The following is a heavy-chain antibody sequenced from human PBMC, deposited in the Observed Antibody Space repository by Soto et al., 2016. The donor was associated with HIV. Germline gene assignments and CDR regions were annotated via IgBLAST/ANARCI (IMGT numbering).Heavy chain of an antibody. J-gene: IGHJ4*01. CDR2: ISYDGSNK. V-gene: IGHV3-30*04. Sequence: VQLVESGGGVVQPGRSLRLSCAASGFTFSSYAMHWVRQAPGKGLEWVAVISYDGSNKYYADSVKGRFTISRDNSKNTLYLQMNSLRAEDTAVYYCARDDYGDYTYDYWGQGNPGHRLL. D-gene: IGHD4-17*01. CDR3: ARDDYGDYTYDY. CDR1: GFTFSSYA.